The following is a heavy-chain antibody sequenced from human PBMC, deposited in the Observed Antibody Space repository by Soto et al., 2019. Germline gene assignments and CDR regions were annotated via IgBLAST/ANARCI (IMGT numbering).Heavy chain of an antibody. V-gene: IGHV3-21*01. D-gene: IGHD2-15*01. CDR3: ARDATSKYCSGGSCQDAFDI. J-gene: IGHJ3*02. CDR1: GFTFSSYS. Sequence: EVQLVESGGGLVKPGGSLRLSCAASGFTFSSYSMNWVRQAPGKGLEWVSSISSSSSYIYYADSVKGRFTISRDNDKNSLYLQMNSLRDEDTAVYYCARDATSKYCSGGSCQDAFDIWGQGTMVTVSS. CDR2: ISSSSSYI.